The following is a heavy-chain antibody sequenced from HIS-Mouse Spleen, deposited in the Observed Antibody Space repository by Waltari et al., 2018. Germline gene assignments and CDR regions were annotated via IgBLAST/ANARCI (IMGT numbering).Heavy chain of an antibody. CDR2: IYYSGST. V-gene: IGHV4-39*07. CDR1: GGSISSSSYY. J-gene: IGHJ2*01. D-gene: IGHD6-13*01. Sequence: QPQLQESGPGLVKPSETLSLTCTVSGGSISSSSYYWGWIRQPPGKGLEWIGSIYYSGSTYYIPDLKSRVTISVDTSKNQFSLKLSSVTAADTAVYYCAREIPYSSSWYDWYFDLWGRGTLVTVSS. CDR3: AREIPYSSSWYDWYFDL.